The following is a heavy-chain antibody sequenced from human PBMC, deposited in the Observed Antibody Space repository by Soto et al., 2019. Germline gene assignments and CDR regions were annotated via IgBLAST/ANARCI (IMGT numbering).Heavy chain of an antibody. Sequence: QVQLLASGPGLVKPSETLSLTCTVSGNSISDYYWSWIRQPPGKGLEWIGYIFHNGNTKYNPSLKSRVTISVDTSKNQFSLKLSSVTAADTAVYYCARATLDWNLDLWGRGTLVTVSS. CDR3: ARATLDWNLDL. D-gene: IGHD3-16*01. CDR2: IFHNGNT. J-gene: IGHJ2*01. V-gene: IGHV4-59*01. CDR1: GNSISDYY.